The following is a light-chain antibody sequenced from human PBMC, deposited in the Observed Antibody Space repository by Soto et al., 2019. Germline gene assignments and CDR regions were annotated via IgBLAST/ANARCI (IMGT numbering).Light chain of an antibody. J-gene: IGKJ1*01. Sequence: EIILTQSPGTLALSPGDGATLSCRASQTVNRNYLAWYHQRPGQPPRLLIYGVSNRASGVPDRFSGDGSGTEFTLTIGRLDPDDFGVYYCQQYIDSPRTFGQGTRVEDK. CDR3: QQYIDSPRT. CDR2: GVS. CDR1: QTVNRNY. V-gene: IGKV3-20*01.